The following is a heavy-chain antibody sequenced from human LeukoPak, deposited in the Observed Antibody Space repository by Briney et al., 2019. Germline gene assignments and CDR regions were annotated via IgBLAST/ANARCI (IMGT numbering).Heavy chain of an antibody. V-gene: IGHV3-48*02. D-gene: IGHD2-8*02. CDR3: SAGGGY. CDR2: ISPTGATF. J-gene: IGHJ4*02. Sequence: PGGSLRLSCAASGFTFSNNTMNWVRQAPGKGLEWVSYISPTGATFYYADSAKGRFTISRDNAKNSLYLQMNSLRDEDTAVYYCSAGGGYWGQGTLVTVSS. CDR1: GFTFSNNT.